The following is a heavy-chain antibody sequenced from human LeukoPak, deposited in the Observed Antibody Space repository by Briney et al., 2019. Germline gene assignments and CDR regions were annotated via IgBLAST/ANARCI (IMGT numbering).Heavy chain of an antibody. V-gene: IGHV3-23*01. J-gene: IGHJ3*02. Sequence: GGSLRLSCAAPGFTFSSYAMSWVRQAPGKGLEWVSAISGSGGSAYYADSVKGRFTISRDNSKNTLYLQMNSLRAEDTAVYYCAKQYCSGGSCYPMIGAFDIWGQGTMVTVSS. CDR2: ISGSGGSA. CDR1: GFTFSSYA. CDR3: AKQYCSGGSCYPMIGAFDI. D-gene: IGHD2-15*01.